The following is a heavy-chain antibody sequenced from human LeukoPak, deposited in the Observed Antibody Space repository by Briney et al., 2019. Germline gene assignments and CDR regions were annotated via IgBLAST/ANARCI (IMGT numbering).Heavy chain of an antibody. CDR2: MNPNSGNT. J-gene: IGHJ4*02. D-gene: IGHD3-10*01. Sequence: ASVKVSCKASGYTFTSYDINWVRQATGQGLEWMGWMNPNSGNTGYAQKFQGRVTMTRNTSISTAYMELSSLRSEDTAVYYCARGRDYYGSGIRWVDYWGQGTLVTVSS. CDR1: GYTFTSYD. CDR3: ARGRDYYGSGIRWVDY. V-gene: IGHV1-8*01.